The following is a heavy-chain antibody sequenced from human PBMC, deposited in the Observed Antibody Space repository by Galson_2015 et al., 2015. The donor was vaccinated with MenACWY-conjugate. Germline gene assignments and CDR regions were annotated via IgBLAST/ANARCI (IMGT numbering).Heavy chain of an antibody. D-gene: IGHD4-17*01. CDR1: GFTFSSYS. J-gene: IGHJ4*02. V-gene: IGHV3-48*02. CDR3: ARDHYGDYCHDY. Sequence: SLRLSCAASGFTFSSYSMNWVRQAPGKGLEWVSYISSGGSTIYYADSVKGRFTISRDNAKYSLYLQMNSLRDEDTAVYYCARDHYGDYCHDYWGQGTLVTVSS. CDR2: ISSGGSTI.